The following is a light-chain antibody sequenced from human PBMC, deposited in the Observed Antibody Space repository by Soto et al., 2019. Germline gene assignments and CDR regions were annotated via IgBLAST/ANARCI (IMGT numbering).Light chain of an antibody. J-gene: IGKJ5*01. CDR1: QTTSPKY. CDR3: QHFGSSPPVI. Sequence: EIELTQSPCTLSLSPGESATLSCRVSQTTSPKYVAWYQQRRGLAPRLLVYGASKRAAGIPDRFRGSGSGSEFSLTISGLEPEDFAVYFCQHFGSSPPVIFGQGTRLEI. V-gene: IGKV3-20*01. CDR2: GAS.